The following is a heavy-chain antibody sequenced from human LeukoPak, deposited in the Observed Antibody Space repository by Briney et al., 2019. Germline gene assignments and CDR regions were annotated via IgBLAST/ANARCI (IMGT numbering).Heavy chain of an antibody. J-gene: IGHJ5*02. CDR2: ISSSGSTI. CDR3: ARVEAGWFDP. CDR1: GFTFSSYE. Sequence: GGSLRLSCAASGFTFSSYEMNWVRQAPGKGLEWVSYISSSGSTIYYADSVKGRFTISRDNAKNSLYLQMNSLRAEDTAVYYCARVEAGWFDPWGQGTLVTVSS. V-gene: IGHV3-48*03. D-gene: IGHD5-24*01.